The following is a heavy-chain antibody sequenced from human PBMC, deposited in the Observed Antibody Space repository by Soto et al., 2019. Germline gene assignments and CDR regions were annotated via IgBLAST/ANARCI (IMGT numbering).Heavy chain of an antibody. CDR2: IVTVFGTA. D-gene: IGHD6-13*01. Sequence: QVQLVQSGADVKKPGSSVKVSCKASGGALNYNAFSWVRQAPGQGLEWIGGIVTVFGTANHAQKFQDRVTITADESTRTFYMELRSLRSEDTAVYYCARSGAYSSSQFGLDVWGQGTTVTVSS. J-gene: IGHJ6*02. V-gene: IGHV1-69*01. CDR3: ARSGAYSSSQFGLDV. CDR1: GGALNYNA.